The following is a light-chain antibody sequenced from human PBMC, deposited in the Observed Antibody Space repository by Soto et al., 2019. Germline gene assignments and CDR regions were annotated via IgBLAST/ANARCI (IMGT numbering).Light chain of an antibody. CDR1: QSVLFTSNNKNY. CDR3: QQYHSDPIT. V-gene: IGKV4-1*01. J-gene: IGKJ5*01. CDR2: WAS. Sequence: DIVMTQSPDSLAVSLGERATIKCKSSQSVLFTSNNKNYLAWFQQKPGQPPKLLIYWASTRESGVPDRFSGSGSATDFTPTISSLQAEDVAVYYCQQYHSDPITFGQGTRLEIK.